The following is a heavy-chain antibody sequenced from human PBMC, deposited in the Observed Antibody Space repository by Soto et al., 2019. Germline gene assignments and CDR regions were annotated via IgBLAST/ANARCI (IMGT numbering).Heavy chain of an antibody. J-gene: IGHJ6*02. Sequence: PSETLSLTCAVYGGSFSGYYWSWIRQPPGKGLEWIGEINHSGSTNYNPSLKSRATISVDTSKNQFSLKLSSVTAADTAVYYCARVGLGYCSSTSCYTAMYYYYYGMDVWGQGTTVTVSS. D-gene: IGHD2-2*02. CDR1: GGSFSGYY. V-gene: IGHV4-34*01. CDR2: INHSGST. CDR3: ARVGLGYCSSTSCYTAMYYYYYGMDV.